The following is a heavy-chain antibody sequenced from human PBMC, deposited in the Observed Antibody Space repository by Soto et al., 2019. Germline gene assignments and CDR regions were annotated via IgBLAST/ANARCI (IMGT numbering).Heavy chain of an antibody. CDR2: LVPVFGTA. Sequence: QVQLVQSGAEVKKRGFSVKVSCKASGGTFSSLAISWVRQAPGQGLEWMGGLVPVFGTANYAHKFQDRVTITADKSTSTSYMELSSVRSEDTAVYYCARSPGVFDYWGQGTLVTVSS. CDR1: GGTFSSLA. V-gene: IGHV1-69*06. CDR3: ARSPGVFDY. D-gene: IGHD3-10*01. J-gene: IGHJ4*02.